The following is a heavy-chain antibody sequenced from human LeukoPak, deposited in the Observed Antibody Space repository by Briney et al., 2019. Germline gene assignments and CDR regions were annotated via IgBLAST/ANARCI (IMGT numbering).Heavy chain of an antibody. D-gene: IGHD3-16*01. V-gene: IGHV1-46*01. CDR3: VKGDDAFDI. Sequence: ASVKDSCKASGYTFTSYYMHWVRQAPGQGLEWMGIINPSGGSTDYAQKLQGRVTMTTDTSTSTAYMELRSLRSDDTAVYYCVKGDDAFDIWGQGTMVTVSS. J-gene: IGHJ3*02. CDR1: GYTFTSYY. CDR2: INPSGGST.